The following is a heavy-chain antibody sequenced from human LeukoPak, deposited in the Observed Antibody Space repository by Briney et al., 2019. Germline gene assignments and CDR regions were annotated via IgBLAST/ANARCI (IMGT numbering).Heavy chain of an antibody. V-gene: IGHV4-59*08. J-gene: IGHJ4*02. Sequence: SETLSLSCTVSGGSMNYYYWSWIRQPPGQGLEWIGYIYYRGTTNYLPSLKDRVDISIHTSKNQISLRLYSVTAADTAVYFCARLARFEELSPRYYFDNWGLGTLVTVSS. D-gene: IGHD3-16*02. CDR1: GGSMNYYY. CDR3: ARLARFEELSPRYYFDN. CDR2: IYYRGTT.